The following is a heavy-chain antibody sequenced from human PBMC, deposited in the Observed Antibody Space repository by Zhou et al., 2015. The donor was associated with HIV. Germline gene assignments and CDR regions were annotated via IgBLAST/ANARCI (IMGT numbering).Heavy chain of an antibody. V-gene: IGHV1-69*08. Sequence: QVQLVQSGAEGKKPGSSVKVSCKTSGGTFSSSSISWVRQAPGEGLEWMGRIIPILGIANYAQKFQGRVTITADKSTSTAYMELSSLRSEDTAVYYCARDEIAVAGTLYWGQGTLVTVSS. D-gene: IGHD6-19*01. CDR3: ARDEIAVAGTLY. CDR1: GGTFSSSS. J-gene: IGHJ4*02. CDR2: IIPILGIA.